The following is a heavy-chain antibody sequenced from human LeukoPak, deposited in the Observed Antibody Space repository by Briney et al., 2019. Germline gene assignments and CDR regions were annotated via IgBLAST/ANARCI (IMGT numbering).Heavy chain of an antibody. CDR3: ARHSVAAAGDGRHYNWFDP. D-gene: IGHD6-13*01. J-gene: IGHJ5*02. CDR1: GGSISSSSYY. V-gene: IGHV4-39*01. CDR2: IYYSGST. Sequence: NPSETLSLTCTVSGGSISSSSYYWGWIRQPPGKGLEWIGSIYYSGSTYYNPSLKSRVTISVDTSKNQFSLKLSSVTAADTAVYYCARHSVAAAGDGRHYNWFDPWGQGTLVTVSS.